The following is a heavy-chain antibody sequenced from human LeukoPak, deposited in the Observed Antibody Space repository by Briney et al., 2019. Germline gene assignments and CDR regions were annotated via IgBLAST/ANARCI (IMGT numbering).Heavy chain of an antibody. J-gene: IGHJ5*02. CDR3: ATFDSSFNWFDP. D-gene: IGHD3-22*01. CDR2: FDPEDGET. V-gene: IGHV1-24*01. CDR1: GYTLTELS. Sequence: GASVKVSCKVSGYTLTELSMHWVRQAPGQGLEWMGGFDPEDGETIYAQEFQGRVTMTEDTSTDTAYMELSSLRSEDTAVYYCATFDSSFNWFDPWGQGTLVTVSS.